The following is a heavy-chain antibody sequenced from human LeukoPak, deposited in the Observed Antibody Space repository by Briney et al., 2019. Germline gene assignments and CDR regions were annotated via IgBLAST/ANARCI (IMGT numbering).Heavy chain of an antibody. Sequence: GGSLRLSCTGSGFTFSSYAMSWVRQAPGKGLEWVSAISSSGSATYYADSVKGRFTISRDNSKSTLSLQMNSLRAEDTAVYYCAKYCISSSCYSPYYGMDVWGHGTTVTVSS. CDR1: GFTFSSYA. J-gene: IGHJ6*02. V-gene: IGHV3-23*01. CDR2: ISSSGSAT. CDR3: AKYCISSSCYSPYYGMDV. D-gene: IGHD2-2*02.